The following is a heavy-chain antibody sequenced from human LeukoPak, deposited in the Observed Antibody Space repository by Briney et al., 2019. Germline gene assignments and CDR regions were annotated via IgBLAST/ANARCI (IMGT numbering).Heavy chain of an antibody. CDR3: ATGGGPIAAAGSNPNYYYYYYGMDV. CDR2: IIPIFGTA. CDR1: GGTFSSYA. J-gene: IGHJ6*02. V-gene: IGHV1-69*13. D-gene: IGHD6-13*01. Sequence: ASVKVSCKASGGTFSSYAISWVRQAPGQGLEWMGGIIPIFGTANYAQKFQGRVTITADESTSTAYMELSSLGSEDTAVYYCATGGGPIAAAGSNPNYYYYYYGMDVWGQGTTVTVSS.